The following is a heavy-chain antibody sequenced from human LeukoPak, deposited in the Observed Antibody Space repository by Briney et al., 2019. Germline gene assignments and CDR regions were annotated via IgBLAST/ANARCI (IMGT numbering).Heavy chain of an antibody. CDR1: GFTFSSYG. CDR2: IRYDGSNK. Sequence: GGSLRLSCAASGFTFSSYGMHWVRQAPGKGLEWVAFIRYDGSNKYYADSVKGRFTISRDNSKSTLYLQMNSLRAEDTAVYYCAKDRGVVVPAAILDDYWGQGTLVTVSS. V-gene: IGHV3-30*02. J-gene: IGHJ4*02. D-gene: IGHD2-2*02. CDR3: AKDRGVVVPAAILDDY.